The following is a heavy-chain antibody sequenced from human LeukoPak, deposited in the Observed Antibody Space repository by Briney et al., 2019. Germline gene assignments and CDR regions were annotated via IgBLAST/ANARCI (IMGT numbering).Heavy chain of an antibody. J-gene: IGHJ2*01. D-gene: IGHD6-19*01. Sequence: ASVKVSCKASGYTFTSYGISWVRQAPGQGLEWMGWISAYNGNTNYAQKLQRRVTMTTDTSTSTAYMELRSLRSDDTAVYYCARDDPGYSSGWTGFWYFDLWGRGTLVTVSS. V-gene: IGHV1-18*04. CDR1: GYTFTSYG. CDR3: ARDDPGYSSGWTGFWYFDL. CDR2: ISAYNGNT.